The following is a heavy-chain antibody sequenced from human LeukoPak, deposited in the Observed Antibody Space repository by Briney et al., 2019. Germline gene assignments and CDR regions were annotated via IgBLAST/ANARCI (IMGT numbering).Heavy chain of an antibody. J-gene: IGHJ4*02. Sequence: GGSLRLSCAASGFTFSSYGMHWVRQAPGKGLEWVAVISYDGSNKYYADSVKGRFTISRDNSKNTLFLQMNTLRAEDTALYYCAKDIRYFDSLDYFDYWGQGTLVTVSS. CDR2: ISYDGSNK. D-gene: IGHD3-9*01. CDR1: GFTFSSYG. CDR3: AKDIRYFDSLDYFDY. V-gene: IGHV3-30*18.